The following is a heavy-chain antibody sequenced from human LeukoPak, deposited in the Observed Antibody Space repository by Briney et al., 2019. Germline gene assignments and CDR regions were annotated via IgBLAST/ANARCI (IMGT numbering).Heavy chain of an antibody. D-gene: IGHD2-2*01. CDR2: IYPGDSQT. J-gene: IGHJ4*02. Sequence: GESLKISFKGSGXRFTSYCIAWVRQMPGKGLEWMRIIYPGDSQTRYSPSFQGQVTISVDKSISTAYLQWISLQASDTAMYSCARAYCSSTTCYFYIAFDYWGQGTLVTVSS. CDR1: GXRFTSYC. CDR3: ARAYCSSTTCYFYIAFDY. V-gene: IGHV5-51*01.